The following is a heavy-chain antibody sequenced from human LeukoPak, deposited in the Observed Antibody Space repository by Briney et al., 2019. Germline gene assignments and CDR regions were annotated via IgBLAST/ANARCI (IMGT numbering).Heavy chain of an antibody. CDR2: INPNSGGT. Sequence: ASVKVSCKASGYTFTGYYMHWVRQAPGQGLEWMGWINPNSGGTNYAQKFQGRVTMTRDTSISTAYMELSRLRSDDTAVYYCAREAAAGTKAYFDYWGQGTLVTVSS. CDR3: AREAAAGTKAYFDY. D-gene: IGHD6-13*01. V-gene: IGHV1-2*02. J-gene: IGHJ4*02. CDR1: GYTFTGYY.